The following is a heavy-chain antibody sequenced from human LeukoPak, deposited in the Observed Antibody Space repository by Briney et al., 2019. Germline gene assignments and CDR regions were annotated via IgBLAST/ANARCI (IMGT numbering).Heavy chain of an antibody. Sequence: QPGRSLRLSCAASGFTFSSDGMQWVRQAPGKGLEWVAVIWYDGSNKYYADSVKGRFTISRDNSKNTLYLQMNSLRAEDTAVYYCARDRAFGSGWYPYWGQGTLVTVSS. D-gene: IGHD6-19*01. V-gene: IGHV3-33*01. CDR2: IWYDGSNK. J-gene: IGHJ4*02. CDR3: ARDRAFGSGWYPY. CDR1: GFTFSSDG.